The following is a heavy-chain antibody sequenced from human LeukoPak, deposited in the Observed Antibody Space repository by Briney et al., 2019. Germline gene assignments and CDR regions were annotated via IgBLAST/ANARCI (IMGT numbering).Heavy chain of an antibody. V-gene: IGHV3-30*02. CDR3: WEELGGVYAWGYFDY. D-gene: IGHD2-8*01. Sequence: PGGSLRLSCAASGFTFSSYGMHWVRQAPGKGLEWVAFIRYDGSNKYYADSVKGRFTISRDNAKNSLYLQMNSLRAEDTAVYYWWEELGGVYAWGYFDYWGQGTLVTVSS. CDR1: GFTFSSYG. J-gene: IGHJ4*02. CDR2: IRYDGSNK.